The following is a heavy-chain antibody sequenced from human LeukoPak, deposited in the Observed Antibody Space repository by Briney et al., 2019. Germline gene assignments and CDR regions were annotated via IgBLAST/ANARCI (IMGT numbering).Heavy chain of an antibody. Sequence: SETLSLTCTVSGGSISSSSYYWGWIRQPPGKGLEWIGSIYYSGSTYYNPSLKSRVTISVDTSKNQFSLKLSSVTAADTAVYYCARVNGTLTGYYYYFDYWGQGTLVTVSS. CDR2: IYYSGST. J-gene: IGHJ4*02. D-gene: IGHD3-9*01. CDR3: ARVNGTLTGYYYYFDY. CDR1: GGSISSSSYY. V-gene: IGHV4-39*01.